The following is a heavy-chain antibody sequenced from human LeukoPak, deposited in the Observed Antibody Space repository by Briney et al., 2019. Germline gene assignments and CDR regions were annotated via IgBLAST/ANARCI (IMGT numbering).Heavy chain of an antibody. V-gene: IGHV1-69*13. Sequence: SVKVSCKASGGPFSSYAISWVRQAPGQGLEWMGGIIPIFGTANYAQKFQGRVTITADESTSTAYMELSSLRSEHTAVYYCAIARTYNWNEHWMDVSGKGTTVTVSS. D-gene: IGHD1-20*01. CDR3: AIARTYNWNEHWMDV. CDR2: IIPIFGTA. J-gene: IGHJ6*04. CDR1: GGPFSSYA.